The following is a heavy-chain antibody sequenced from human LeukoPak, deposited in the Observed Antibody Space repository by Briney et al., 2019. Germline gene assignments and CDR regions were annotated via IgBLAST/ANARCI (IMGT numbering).Heavy chain of an antibody. CDR1: GGSISSYY. D-gene: IGHD3-22*01. CDR2: IYTSGST. V-gene: IGHV4-4*07. Sequence: SETLSLTCTVSGGSISSYYWSWIRQPAGKGLEWIGRIYTSGSTNYNPSLKSRVTMSVDTSKNQFSLKLSSVTAADTAVYYCARDRRDYDPDAFGIWGQGTMATVSS. J-gene: IGHJ3*02. CDR3: ARDRRDYDPDAFGI.